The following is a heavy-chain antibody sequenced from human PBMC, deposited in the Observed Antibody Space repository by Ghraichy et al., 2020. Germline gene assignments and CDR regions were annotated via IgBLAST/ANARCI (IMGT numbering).Heavy chain of an antibody. J-gene: IGHJ4*02. V-gene: IGHV6-1*01. D-gene: IGHD6-13*01. CDR1: GDYVSNNTAS. Sequence: ETLSLTCAISGDYVSNNTASWNWVRQSPSRGLEWLGRTYYRSEWYYDYAVSVKGRITFIPDTSRNQVSLELKSVTPEDTAVYYCARDKPHRPKAGNFDYWGQGTLVTVSS. CDR3: ARDKPHRPKAGNFDY. CDR2: TYYRSEWYY.